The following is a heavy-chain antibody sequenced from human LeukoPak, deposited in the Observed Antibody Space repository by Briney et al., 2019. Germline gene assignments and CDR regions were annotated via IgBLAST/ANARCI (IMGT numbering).Heavy chain of an antibody. CDR2: IKSKTDGGTT. CDR3: TTTGKYYYDSSGYRPDDY. J-gene: IGHJ4*02. D-gene: IGHD3-22*01. Sequence: GGSLRLSCAASGFTFSNAWMSWVRQAPGKGLEWVGRIKSKTDGGTTDYAAPVKGRFTISRDDSKNTLYLQMNSLKTEDTAVYYCTTTGKYYYDSSGYRPDDYWGQGTLVTVS. V-gene: IGHV3-15*01. CDR1: GFTFSNAW.